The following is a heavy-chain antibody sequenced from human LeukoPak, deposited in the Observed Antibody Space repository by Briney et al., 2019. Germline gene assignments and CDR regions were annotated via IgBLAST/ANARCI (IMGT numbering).Heavy chain of an antibody. CDR2: IYTSGST. Sequence: SETLSLTCTVSGGSISSGSYYWSWIRQPAGKGLEWIGRIYTSGSTNYNPSLKSRVTISIDTSKSQFSLKLRSVAAADTAVYYCARARNYYDSSGFYYEGDAFDIWGQGTMVTVSS. D-gene: IGHD3-22*01. CDR1: GGSISSGSYY. J-gene: IGHJ3*02. V-gene: IGHV4-61*02. CDR3: ARARNYYDSSGFYYEGDAFDI.